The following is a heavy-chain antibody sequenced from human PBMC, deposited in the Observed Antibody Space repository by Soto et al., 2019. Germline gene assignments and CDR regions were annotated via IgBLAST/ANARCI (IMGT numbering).Heavy chain of an antibody. V-gene: IGHV3-33*01. Sequence: QVQLVESGGGVVQPGRSLRLSCAASGFTFSSYGMHWVRQAPGKGLEWVAVIWYDGSNKYYADSVKGRFTISRDNSKNTLYLQMNSLRAEDTAVYYCARGVYYDILTGYYMSHYYYGMDVWGQGTTVTVSS. CDR3: ARGVYYDILTGYYMSHYYYGMDV. CDR1: GFTFSSYG. CDR2: IWYDGSNK. D-gene: IGHD3-9*01. J-gene: IGHJ6*02.